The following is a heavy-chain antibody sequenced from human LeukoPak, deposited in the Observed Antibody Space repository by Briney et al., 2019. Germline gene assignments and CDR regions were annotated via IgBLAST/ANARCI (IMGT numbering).Heavy chain of an antibody. J-gene: IGHJ3*02. CDR2: IYYSGST. V-gene: IGHV4-61*08. CDR3: ARHGKGVTYFYTFDI. Sequence: SETLSLTCTVSGGSISSGGYYWTWIRQHPGKGLEWFGYIYYSGSTNPDPSLKSRVAISVDTSKNQFSLKLSSVTAADTAVYYCARHGKGVTYFYTFDIWGQGTVVGVSS. CDR1: GGSISSGGYY. D-gene: IGHD2/OR15-2a*01.